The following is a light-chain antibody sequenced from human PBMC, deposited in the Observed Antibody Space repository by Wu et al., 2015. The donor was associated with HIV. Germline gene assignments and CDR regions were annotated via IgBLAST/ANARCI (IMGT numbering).Light chain of an antibody. CDR3: QQRSNWLLT. Sequence: EIVLTQSPATLSLSPGERATLSCRASQSVSSYLAWYQQKPGQAPRLLIYDASNRATGIPARFSGSGSGTDFTLTISSLEPEDFAVYYCQQRSNWLLTFGGGTKVEDQT. J-gene: IGKJ4*01. CDR2: DAS. V-gene: IGKV3-11*01. CDR1: QSVSSY.